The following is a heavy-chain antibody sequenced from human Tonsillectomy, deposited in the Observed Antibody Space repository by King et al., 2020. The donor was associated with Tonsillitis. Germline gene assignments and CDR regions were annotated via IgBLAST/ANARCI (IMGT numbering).Heavy chain of an antibody. Sequence: QLQESGPGVVKPSETLSLTCTVSGGSISSSDHYWAWIRQPPGKGLGWIGYMYYSGTSFYNSSLKSRITISGDTSENRFSLKLSSVTAPDTAVYFCSGYVSGSFDYWGQGALVTVSS. CDR2: MYYSGTS. D-gene: IGHD1-26*01. CDR3: SGYVSGSFDY. V-gene: IGHV4-39*01. CDR1: GGSISSSDHY. J-gene: IGHJ4*02.